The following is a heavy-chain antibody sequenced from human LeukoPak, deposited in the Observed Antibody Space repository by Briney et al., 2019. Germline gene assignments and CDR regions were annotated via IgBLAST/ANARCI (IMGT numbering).Heavy chain of an antibody. CDR3: ARLAGSGSYYNVDDAFDI. CDR2: IGTAGDT. J-gene: IGHJ3*02. Sequence: GGSLRLSCAASGFTFSSYDMHWVRQATGKGLEWVSAIGTAGDTYYPGSVKGRFTISRENAKNSLYLQMNSLRAGDTAVYYCARLAGSGSYYNVDDAFDIWGQGTMVTVSS. V-gene: IGHV3-13*01. D-gene: IGHD3-10*01. CDR1: GFTFSSYD.